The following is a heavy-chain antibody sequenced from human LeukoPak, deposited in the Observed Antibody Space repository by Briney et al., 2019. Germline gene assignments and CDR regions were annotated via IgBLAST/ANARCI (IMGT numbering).Heavy chain of an antibody. J-gene: IGHJ4*02. CDR2: IYTSGST. CDR3: TRDRWSSTSYNDY. CDR1: GVSISSYY. D-gene: IGHD2-2*01. Sequence: SETLSLTCTVSGVSISSYYWSWIRQPAGKGLEWIGRIYTSGSTNYNPSLKSRVIMSVDTSKNQFSLKLSSVTAADTAVYYCTRDRWSSTSYNDYWGQGTLVTVSS. V-gene: IGHV4-4*07.